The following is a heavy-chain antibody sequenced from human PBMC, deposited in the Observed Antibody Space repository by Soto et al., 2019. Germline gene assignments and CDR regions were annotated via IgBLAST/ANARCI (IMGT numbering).Heavy chain of an antibody. V-gene: IGHV3-23*01. CDR1: GFTFSSYA. Sequence: PGGSLRLSCAASGFTFSSYAMSWVRQAPGKGLEWVSAISGSGGSTYYADSVKGRFTISRDNSKNTLYLQMNSLRAEDTAVYYCAKVNDHIVAIDYYYGMDVWGQGTTVTVSS. J-gene: IGHJ6*02. D-gene: IGHD5-12*01. CDR3: AKVNDHIVAIDYYYGMDV. CDR2: ISGSGGST.